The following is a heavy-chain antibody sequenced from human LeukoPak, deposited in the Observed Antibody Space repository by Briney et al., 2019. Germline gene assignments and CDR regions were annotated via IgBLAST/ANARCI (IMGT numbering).Heavy chain of an antibody. CDR2: IYPDDSDT. V-gene: IGHV5-51*01. CDR1: GYSFTSYW. Sequence: GEPLKISCKTSGYSFTSYWIGWVRQMPGKGLEWMGIIYPDDSDTRYSPSFQGQVTISADKSVRTAYLQWSSLKASDTAMYYCARPNITSYYDSRGYVDVWGQGTMVTVSS. J-gene: IGHJ3*01. CDR3: ARPNITSYYDSRGYVDV. D-gene: IGHD3-22*01.